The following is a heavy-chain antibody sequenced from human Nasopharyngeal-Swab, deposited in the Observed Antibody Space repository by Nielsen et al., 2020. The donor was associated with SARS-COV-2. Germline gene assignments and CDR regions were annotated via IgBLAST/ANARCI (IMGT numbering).Heavy chain of an antibody. Sequence: GGSLRLSCAASGSTFSSYWMHWVRQAPGKGLVWVSRINSDGSSTSYADSVRGRFTISRDNAKNTLYLQMNSLRAEDTAVYYCARYFPRPLDFWNHLSVSHLLYYYGMDVWGQGTTVTVSS. V-gene: IGHV3-74*01. J-gene: IGHJ6*02. CDR2: INSDGSST. D-gene: IGHD3-3*01. CDR1: GSTFSSYW. CDR3: ARYFPRPLDFWNHLSVSHLLYYYGMDV.